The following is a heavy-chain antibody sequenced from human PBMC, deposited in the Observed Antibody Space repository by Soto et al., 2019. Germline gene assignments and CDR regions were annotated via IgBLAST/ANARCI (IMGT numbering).Heavy chain of an antibody. CDR2: INPSSGNT. V-gene: IGHV1-8*01. Sequence: ASVKVSCKTSGYTSTNYDIKWLRQATGQGPEWMGYINPSSGNTGYAQKFQGRLTLTRDTSTSTAYMELSSLRSEGTAVYYCARSYRQHYYYYMDFWGKGTTVTVSS. D-gene: IGHD3-16*02. CDR1: GYTSTNYD. J-gene: IGHJ6*03. CDR3: ARSYRQHYYYYMDF.